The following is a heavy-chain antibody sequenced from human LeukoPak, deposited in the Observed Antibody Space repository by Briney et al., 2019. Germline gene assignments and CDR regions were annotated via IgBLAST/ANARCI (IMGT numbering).Heavy chain of an antibody. CDR1: GFIFSSFG. CDR2: IWHDGSYK. V-gene: IGHV3-33*06. J-gene: IGHJ4*02. Sequence: GGSLRLSCAASGFIFSSFGMHWVRQAPGKGLEWVAVIWHDGSYKYYLDSVKGRFTISRDNAKNTLYLQMTNLRAEDTAVYYCAKALGAICGAGCSSRYFDCWGQGTLVTVSS. D-gene: IGHD2-15*01. CDR3: AKALGAICGAGCSSRYFDC.